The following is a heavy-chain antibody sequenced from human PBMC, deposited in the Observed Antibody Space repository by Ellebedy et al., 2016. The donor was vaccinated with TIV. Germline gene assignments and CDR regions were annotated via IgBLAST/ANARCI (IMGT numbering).Heavy chain of an antibody. V-gene: IGHV4-59*12. CDR3: ARDGVVATMYIDT. CDR2: VYYTGTT. Sequence: MPSETLSLTCNVSGGSITTYFWSWIRQPPGKGLEWIGYVYYTGTTDYNPSLSSRVTMSIDTSKNQFSLNLRSVTAADTAVYYCARDGVVATMYIDTWGPGTLVTVSS. J-gene: IGHJ4*02. CDR1: GGSITTYF. D-gene: IGHD5-12*01.